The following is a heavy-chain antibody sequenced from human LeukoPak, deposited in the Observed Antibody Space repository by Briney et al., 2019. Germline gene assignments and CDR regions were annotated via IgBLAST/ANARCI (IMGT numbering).Heavy chain of an antibody. Sequence: GGSLRLSCVVSGFAVSSRYMAWVRQVSGKGLEWASLIYSGGRIYYADFAKGRFTISRDDSKNTLCLQMDDLRVEDTAVYYCANDLEGGAAPYWGQGTRVTVSS. CDR3: ANDLEGGAAPY. CDR1: GFAVSSRY. CDR2: IYSGGRI. V-gene: IGHV3-53*01. D-gene: IGHD3-16*01. J-gene: IGHJ4*02.